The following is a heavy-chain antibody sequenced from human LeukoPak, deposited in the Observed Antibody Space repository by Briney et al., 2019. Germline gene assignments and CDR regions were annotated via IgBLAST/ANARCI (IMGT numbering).Heavy chain of an antibody. V-gene: IGHV1-18*01. CDR2: ISAYNGNT. Sequence: APVKVSCKASGYTLTSYGISWVRHAPAQGLERMGCISAYNGNTNYAQKLQGRVSMTTDTSSSTAYMELRSLRSEDTAVYYCARGDDGDYPNACYLVYRGQRTIVSVSS. D-gene: IGHD4-17*01. CDR1: GYTLTSYG. J-gene: IGHJ4*02. CDR3: ARGDDGDYPNACYLVY.